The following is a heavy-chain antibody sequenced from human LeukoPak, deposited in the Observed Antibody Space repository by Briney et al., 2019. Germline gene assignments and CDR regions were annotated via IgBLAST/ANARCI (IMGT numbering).Heavy chain of an antibody. V-gene: IGHV4-59*01. CDR1: GGSISSYY. Sequence: WETLSLTCTVSGGSISSYYWSWIRQPPGKGLEWMGYIYYSGSTNYNPYLKSRVTISVDTSKNQFSLKLSSVTAADTAVYYCARGRHLVVTWGTEFDYWGQGTLVTVSS. CDR3: ARGRHLVVTWGTEFDY. J-gene: IGHJ4*02. D-gene: IGHD4-23*01. CDR2: IYYSGST.